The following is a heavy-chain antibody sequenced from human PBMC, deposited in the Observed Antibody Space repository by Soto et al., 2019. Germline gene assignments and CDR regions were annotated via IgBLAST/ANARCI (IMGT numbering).Heavy chain of an antibody. D-gene: IGHD5-18*01. CDR2: IYYSGST. Sequence: SETLSLTCTVSGGSISSYYWSWIRQPPGKGLEWIGYIYYSGSTNYNPSLKSRVTISVDTSKNQFSLKLSSVTAADTAVYYCARAVDTALDYWGQGTLVTVSS. V-gene: IGHV4-59*01. CDR1: GGSISSYY. J-gene: IGHJ4*02. CDR3: ARAVDTALDY.